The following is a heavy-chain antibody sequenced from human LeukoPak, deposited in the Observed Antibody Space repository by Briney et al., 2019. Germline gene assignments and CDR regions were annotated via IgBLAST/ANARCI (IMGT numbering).Heavy chain of an antibody. CDR1: GGTFSSYA. CDR3: ARSSRYYDSSGLQAYYFDY. V-gene: IGHV1-69*01. J-gene: IGHJ4*02. CDR2: IIPIFGTA. Sequence: ASVKVSCKASGGTFSSYAISWVRQAPRQGLEWMGGIIPIFGTANYAQKFQGRVTITADESTSTAYTELSSLRSEDTAVYYCARSSRYYDSSGLQAYYFDYWGQGTLVTVSS. D-gene: IGHD3-22*01.